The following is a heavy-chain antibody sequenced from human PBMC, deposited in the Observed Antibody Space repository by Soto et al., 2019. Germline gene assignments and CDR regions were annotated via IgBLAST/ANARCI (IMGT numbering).Heavy chain of an antibody. CDR1: GFTFSSYD. CDR3: ARGPSSSSWWDKYYYYYYMDV. Sequence: PGGSLRLSCAASGFTFSSYDMHWVRQATGKGLEWVSAIGTAGDTYYPGSVKGRFTISRENAKNSLYLQMNSLRAGDTAVYYCARGPSSSSWWDKYYYYYYMDVWGKGTTVTVSS. J-gene: IGHJ6*03. CDR2: IGTAGDT. D-gene: IGHD6-13*01. V-gene: IGHV3-13*01.